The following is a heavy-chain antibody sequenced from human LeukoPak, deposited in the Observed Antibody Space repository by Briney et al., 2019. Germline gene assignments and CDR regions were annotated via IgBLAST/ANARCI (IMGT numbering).Heavy chain of an antibody. CDR2: IYSGGST. V-gene: IGHV3-53*01. CDR3: ARDRRRYYSSGNYAFDI. CDR1: GFTVSSNY. Sequence: GGSLRLSWAASGFTVSSNYMRWVRQAPGKGPGLVSLIYSGGSTYYADSVNGRFAISRDNSKNPLYLQMNSLRAEDTALYYCARDRRRYYSSGNYAFDIWGQGTMVTVSS. D-gene: IGHD3-10*01. J-gene: IGHJ3*02.